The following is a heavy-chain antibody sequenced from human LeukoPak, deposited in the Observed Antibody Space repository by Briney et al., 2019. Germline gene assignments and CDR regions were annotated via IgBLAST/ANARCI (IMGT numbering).Heavy chain of an antibody. J-gene: IGHJ4*02. CDR3: AKDRGDYQIGLDY. CDR1: GFTFSSYA. CDR2: ISGSGGST. V-gene: IGHV3-23*01. D-gene: IGHD4-17*01. Sequence: GGSLRLSCAASGFTFSSYAMSWVRQAPGKGLEWVSAISGSGGSTYYADSVKGRFTISRDNSKNTLYLQMYSLRAEDTAVYYCAKDRGDYQIGLDYWGQGTLVTVSS.